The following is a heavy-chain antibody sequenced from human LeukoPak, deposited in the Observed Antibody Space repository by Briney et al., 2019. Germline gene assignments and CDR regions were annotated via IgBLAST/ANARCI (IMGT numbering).Heavy chain of an antibody. CDR1: GFTFSDYA. J-gene: IGHJ3*01. CDR2: ISGSGATT. V-gene: IGHV3-23*01. D-gene: IGHD3-3*01. Sequence: GGSLRLSCAASGFTFSDYAMTWVRQAPGQGLEWVAAISGSGATTYYAASARGRFTISRDNSKSTLYLQMNSLRAEDTAVYYCARGSTYDFWSGDALDVWGQGTMVTVAS. CDR3: ARGSTYDFWSGDALDV.